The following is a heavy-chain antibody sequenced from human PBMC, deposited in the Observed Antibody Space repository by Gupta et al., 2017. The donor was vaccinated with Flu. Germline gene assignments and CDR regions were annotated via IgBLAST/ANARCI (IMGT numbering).Heavy chain of an antibody. D-gene: IGHD1-26*01. V-gene: IGHV4-59*01. CDR2: IRYSGST. J-gene: IGHJ4*02. CDR3: ARGSPYSGSDGRYFDY. CDR1: GVSINSYY. Sequence: QVQLQESGPGLVKTSETLSLTCTVSGVSINSYYSRLIREHPGKGLEVLGHIRYSGSTKYNPSLKSRVTISEDTSKNQFYLKLTSVTAADTAVYYCARGSPYSGSDGRYFDYWGQGTLVTVSS.